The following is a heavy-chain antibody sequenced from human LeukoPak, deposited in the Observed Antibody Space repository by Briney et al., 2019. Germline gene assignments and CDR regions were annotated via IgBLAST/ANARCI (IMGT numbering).Heavy chain of an antibody. CDR3: ATQNWGSRAFDY. V-gene: IGHV3-66*01. CDR2: LYSGGNT. CDR1: GFTVSSSH. J-gene: IGHJ4*02. D-gene: IGHD7-27*01. Sequence: GGCLRLSCAVSGFTVSSSHMSWVRQAPGKGLEWVSVLYSGGNTFYEDSVKGRFTISRDNSKNTLYLQMNSLRAEDTAVYYCATQNWGSRAFDYWGQNTVHTVSS.